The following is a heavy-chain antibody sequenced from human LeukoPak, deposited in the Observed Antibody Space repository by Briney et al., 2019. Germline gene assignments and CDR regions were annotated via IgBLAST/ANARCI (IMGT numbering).Heavy chain of an antibody. CDR3: ARDAVTIFGVVIDY. CDR2: IYYSGST. CDR1: GGSISSSSYY. V-gene: IGHV4-39*07. Sequence: SETLSLTCTVSGGSISSSSYYWGWIRQPPGKGLEWIGSIYYSGSTYYNPSLKSRVIISVDTSKNQFSLKLSSVTAADTAVYYCARDAVTIFGVVIDYWGQGTLVTVSS. J-gene: IGHJ4*02. D-gene: IGHD3-3*01.